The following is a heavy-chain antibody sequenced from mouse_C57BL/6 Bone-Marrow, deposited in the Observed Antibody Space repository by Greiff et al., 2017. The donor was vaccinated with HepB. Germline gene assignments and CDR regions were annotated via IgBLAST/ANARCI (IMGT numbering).Heavy chain of an antibody. J-gene: IGHJ1*03. Sequence: EVKVVESGGGLVQPGGSLKLSCAASGFTFSDYGMAWVRQAPRKGPEWVAFISNLAYSIYYADTVTGRFTISRENAKNTLYLEMSSLRSEDTAMYYCARPYDYDWYFDVWGTGTTVTVSS. D-gene: IGHD2-4*01. CDR3: ARPYDYDWYFDV. V-gene: IGHV5-15*01. CDR1: GFTFSDYG. CDR2: ISNLAYSI.